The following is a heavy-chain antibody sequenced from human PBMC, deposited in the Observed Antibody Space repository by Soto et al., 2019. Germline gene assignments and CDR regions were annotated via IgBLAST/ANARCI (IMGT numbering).Heavy chain of an antibody. V-gene: IGHV4-59*01. CDR3: ARDAFDI. Sequence: SQTLSLTCTLSDASIRTSYWSWIRQPPGKGLEWIGYTYNSGSTNYNPSLKSRVTISVDTSKNQFSLHLSSVTAADTAVYYCARDAFDIWGQGTMVT. J-gene: IGHJ3*02. CDR2: TYNSGST. CDR1: DASIRTSY.